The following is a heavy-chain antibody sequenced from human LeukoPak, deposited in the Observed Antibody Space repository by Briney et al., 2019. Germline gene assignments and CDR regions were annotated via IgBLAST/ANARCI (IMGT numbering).Heavy chain of an antibody. J-gene: IGHJ6*03. Sequence: GASVKVSCKASGYTFTSYDINWVRQATGQGLEWMGWVSPDSGDTAYAQKFQSRVTMTTNTSISTAYMELSSLRSEDTAVYFCSRDVFVRDYYYYMDVWGKGTTVTVSS. CDR3: SRDVFVRDYYYYMDV. V-gene: IGHV1-8*01. CDR2: VSPDSGDT. D-gene: IGHD3-10*02. CDR1: GYTFTSYD.